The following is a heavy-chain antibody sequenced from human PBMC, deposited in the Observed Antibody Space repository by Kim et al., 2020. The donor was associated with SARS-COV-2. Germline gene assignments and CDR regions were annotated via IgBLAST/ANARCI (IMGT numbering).Heavy chain of an antibody. D-gene: IGHD6-13*01. J-gene: IGHJ4*02. Sequence: GGSLRLSCAASGFTFSSCAMSWVRQPPGKGLEWVSRISAGGASTFYADSVKGRFTLSRDNYKNTLYLQLNSLTDEDTAFYYCEKGKGGSSWYSFFDYWGRRALVIVSS. CDR1: GFTFSSCA. CDR2: ISAGGAST. CDR3: EKGKGGSSWYSFFDY. V-gene: IGHV3-23*01.